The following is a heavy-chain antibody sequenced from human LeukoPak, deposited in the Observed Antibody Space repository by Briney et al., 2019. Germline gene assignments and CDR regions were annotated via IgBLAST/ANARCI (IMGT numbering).Heavy chain of an antibody. CDR1: GGSISSGGYS. CDR2: IYYSGIT. D-gene: IGHD1/OR15-1a*01. Sequence: SQTLSLTCTASGGSISSGGYSWSWIRQHPGKGLEWIGYIYYSGITNYNPSLKSRVTISVDTTKNQFSLKLSSVTAADTAVYYCARVKPDRTTDYWGQGTLVTVSS. J-gene: IGHJ4*02. CDR3: ARVKPDRTTDY. V-gene: IGHV4-31*03.